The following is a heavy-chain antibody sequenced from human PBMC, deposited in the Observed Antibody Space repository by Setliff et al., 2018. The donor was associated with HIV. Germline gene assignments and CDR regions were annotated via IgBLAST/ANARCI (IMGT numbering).Heavy chain of an antibody. Sequence: PGGSLRLPCAASGFTFSSYEMTWVRQAPGKGLECISYISRDSDRIHYADSVKGRFTVSRDNAKNSLFLQMHSLGAEDTAVYYCARVTTGTTAGDYWGQGTLVTV. CDR3: ARVTTGTTAGDY. V-gene: IGHV3-48*03. CDR1: GFTFSSYE. J-gene: IGHJ4*02. D-gene: IGHD1-1*01. CDR2: ISRDSDRI.